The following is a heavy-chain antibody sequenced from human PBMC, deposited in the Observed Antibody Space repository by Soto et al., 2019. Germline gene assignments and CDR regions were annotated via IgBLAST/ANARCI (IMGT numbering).Heavy chain of an antibody. CDR1: GFTFSSYG. CDR2: ISYDGSNK. CDR3: AKGGAFDI. J-gene: IGHJ3*02. Sequence: SLRLSCAASGFTFSSYGMHWVRQAPGKGLEWVAVISYDGSNKYYADSVKGRFTISRDNSKNTLYLQMNSLRAEDTAVYYCAKGGAFDIWGQGTMVTVSS. D-gene: IGHD1-26*01. V-gene: IGHV3-30*18.